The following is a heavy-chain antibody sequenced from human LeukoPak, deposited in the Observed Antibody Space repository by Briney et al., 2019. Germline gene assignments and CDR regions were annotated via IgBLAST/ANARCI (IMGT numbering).Heavy chain of an antibody. CDR2: IWYDGSNK. Sequence: PGGSLRLSCAASGFTFGTFWMTWVRQAPGKGLEWVAVIWYDGSNKYYADSVKGRFTISRDNSKNTLYLQMNSLRAEDTAVYYCARGRSSGLDYWGQGTLVTVSS. J-gene: IGHJ4*02. CDR1: GFTFGTFW. CDR3: ARGRSSGLDY. D-gene: IGHD6-19*01. V-gene: IGHV3-33*08.